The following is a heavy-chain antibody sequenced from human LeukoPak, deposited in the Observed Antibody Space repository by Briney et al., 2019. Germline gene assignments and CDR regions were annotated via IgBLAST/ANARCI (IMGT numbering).Heavy chain of an antibody. CDR2: ISSSSSYI. Sequence: PGGSLRLSCAASGFTFSSYTMNWVRQAPGKGLEWVSPISSSSSYIYHADSVKGRFTISRDNAKNSLYLQMNSLRAEDTGVYYCARDLQQLALWGQGTLVTVSS. J-gene: IGHJ4*02. CDR3: ARDLQQLAL. V-gene: IGHV3-21*01. CDR1: GFTFSSYT. D-gene: IGHD6-13*01.